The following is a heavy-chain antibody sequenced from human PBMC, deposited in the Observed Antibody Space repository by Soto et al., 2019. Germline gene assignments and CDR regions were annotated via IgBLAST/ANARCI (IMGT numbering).Heavy chain of an antibody. Sequence: SETLSLTCTVSGGSISSYYWSWIRQPPGRGLEWIGYIYYSGSTNYNPSPKSRVTISVDTSKNQFSLKLSSVTAADTAVYYCARLRLQRLPGYMGEGDYYYGMDVWGQGTTVTVSS. J-gene: IGHJ6*02. V-gene: IGHV4-59*01. CDR3: ARLRLQRLPGYMGEGDYYYGMDV. D-gene: IGHD3-16*01. CDR1: GGSISSYY. CDR2: IYYSGST.